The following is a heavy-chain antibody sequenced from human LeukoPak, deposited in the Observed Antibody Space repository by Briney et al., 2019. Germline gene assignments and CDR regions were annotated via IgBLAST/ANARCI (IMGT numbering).Heavy chain of an antibody. D-gene: IGHD2/OR15-2a*01. CDR3: ARDSFSSFSDYYYYYMDV. CDR2: IIPIFGTA. V-gene: IGHV1-69*05. CDR1: GGTFSSYA. Sequence: SVRVSCTASGGTFSSYAISWVRQAPGQGLEWMGGIIPIFGTANYAQRFQGRVTITTDESTSTAYMELSSLRSEDTAVYYCARDSFSSFSDYYYYYMDVWGKGTTVTVSS. J-gene: IGHJ6*03.